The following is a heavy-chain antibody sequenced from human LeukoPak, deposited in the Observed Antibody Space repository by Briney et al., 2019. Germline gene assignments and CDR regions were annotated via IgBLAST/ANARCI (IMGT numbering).Heavy chain of an antibody. V-gene: IGHV1-18*01. Sequence: GASVKVSCKASGGTFSSYAISWVRQAPGQGLEWMGWISAYNGNTNYAQKLQGRVTMTTDTSTSTAYMELRSLRSDDTAVYYCARGIYSGGNHNWFDPWGQGTLVTVSS. D-gene: IGHD1-26*01. CDR3: ARGIYSGGNHNWFDP. CDR1: GGTFSSYA. CDR2: ISAYNGNT. J-gene: IGHJ5*02.